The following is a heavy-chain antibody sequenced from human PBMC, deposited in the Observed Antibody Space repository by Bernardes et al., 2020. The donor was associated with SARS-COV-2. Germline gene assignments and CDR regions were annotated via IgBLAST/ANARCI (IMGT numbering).Heavy chain of an antibody. Sequence: SETLSLTCTVSGGSVSRGSYYWSWLRQPPGKGLEWIGNIYDSGSTNYNPSLKSRVTISVDTSKNQFSLKLTSVTAADTAVYFCARERGYTRRFDPWGQGTLVTVSS. CDR1: GGSVSRGSYY. CDR2: IYDSGST. J-gene: IGHJ5*02. V-gene: IGHV4-61*01. CDR3: ARERGYTRRFDP. D-gene: IGHD5-12*01.